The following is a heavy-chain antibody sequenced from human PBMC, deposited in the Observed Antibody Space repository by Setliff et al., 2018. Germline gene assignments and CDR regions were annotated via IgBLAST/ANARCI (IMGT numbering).Heavy chain of an antibody. CDR2: IMPGRDT. J-gene: IGHJ4*02. CDR3: ARHATYYYGSGNLPFDS. D-gene: IGHD3-10*01. V-gene: IGHV4-34*12. Sequence: PSETLSLTCAVYGDSLSGYYWSWIRQSPKKGLEWIGEIMPGRDTLYSPSLESRLTITIDTSKSQFPLKLSSVTAADTAVYYCARHATYYYGSGNLPFDSWGQGTLVTVS. CDR1: GDSLSGYY.